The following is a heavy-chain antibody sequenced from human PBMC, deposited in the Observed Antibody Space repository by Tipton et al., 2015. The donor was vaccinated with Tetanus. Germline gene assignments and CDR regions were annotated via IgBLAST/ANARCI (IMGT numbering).Heavy chain of an antibody. CDR3: AKRGQQWVVSSYFDS. J-gene: IGHJ4*02. CDR1: GFTFSDYY. Sequence: GSLRLSCAASGFTFSDYYMSWIRQAPGKGLEWVSYISSSGSTIYYADSVKGRFTISRDNSKNTVFLQMNSLRAEDTAVYFCAKRGQQWVVSSYFDSWGQGTLVAVSS. D-gene: IGHD6-19*01. V-gene: IGHV3-11*01. CDR2: ISSSGSTI.